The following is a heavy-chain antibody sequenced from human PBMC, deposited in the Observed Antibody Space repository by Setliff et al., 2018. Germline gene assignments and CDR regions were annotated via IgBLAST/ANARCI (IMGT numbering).Heavy chain of an antibody. CDR2: INPASGNT. CDR1: GYTFISYA. V-gene: IGHV1-3*01. J-gene: IGHJ4*02. CDR3: ARGSEAIQLWPYCDY. Sequence: ASVKVSCKASGYTFISYALHWVRQAPGQRLQWMGWINPASGNTKYSQEFQGRVTITRDTSATTVYMELSSLRSDDTAVYYCARGSEAIQLWPYCDYWGQGTLVTVSS. D-gene: IGHD5-18*01.